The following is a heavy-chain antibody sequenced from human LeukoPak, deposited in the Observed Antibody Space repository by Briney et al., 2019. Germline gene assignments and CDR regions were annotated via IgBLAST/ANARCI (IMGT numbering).Heavy chain of an antibody. V-gene: IGHV3-23*01. D-gene: IGHD3-9*01. CDR3: AKETGGYYDILTGYYLFDY. CDR2: ISGSGGST. Sequence: GGSLRLSCAAAGFTFSSYAMSWVRQAPGKGLEWVSAISGSGGSTYYADSVKGRFTISRDNSKNTLYLQMNSLRAEDTAVYYCAKETGGYYDILTGYYLFDYWGQGTLVTVSS. J-gene: IGHJ4*02. CDR1: GFTFSSYA.